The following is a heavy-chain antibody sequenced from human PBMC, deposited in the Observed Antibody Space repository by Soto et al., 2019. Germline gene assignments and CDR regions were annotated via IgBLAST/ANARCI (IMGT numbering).Heavy chain of an antibody. CDR2: INHSGST. J-gene: IGHJ4*02. D-gene: IGHD3-16*01. V-gene: IGHV4-34*01. CDR1: GGSFSGYY. CDR3: ARARISMIAYY. Sequence: ASETLSLTCAVYGGSFSGYYWSWIRQPPGKGLEWIGEINHSGSTNYNPSLKSRVTISVDTSKNQFSLKLSSVTAADTAVYYCARARISMIAYYWGPGTLVTVSS.